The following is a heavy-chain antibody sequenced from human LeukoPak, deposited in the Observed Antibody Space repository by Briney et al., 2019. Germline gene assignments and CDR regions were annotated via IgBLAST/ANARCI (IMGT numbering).Heavy chain of an antibody. J-gene: IGHJ4*02. Sequence: SETLSLTCAVYGGSFSGYYWSWIRQPPGKGLEWIGAINHSGSTNYNPSLKSRVTISVDTSKNQFSLKLSSVTAADTAVYYCARGPGGSLRGFDYWGQGTLVTVSS. V-gene: IGHV4-34*01. CDR3: ARGPGGSLRGFDY. CDR1: GGSFSGYY. D-gene: IGHD1-26*01. CDR2: INHSGST.